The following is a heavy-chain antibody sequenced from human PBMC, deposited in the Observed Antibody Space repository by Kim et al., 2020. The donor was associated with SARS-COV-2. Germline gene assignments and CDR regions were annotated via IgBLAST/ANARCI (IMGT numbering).Heavy chain of an antibody. D-gene: IGHD3-10*01. CDR2: ISGNAAIT. V-gene: IGHV3-23*01. J-gene: IGHJ1*01. CDR1: GFTFSTYA. Sequence: GGSLRLSCAASGFTFSTYAMSWVRQAPGKGLEWVSTISGNAAITYYAASVKGRFTISRDNSKNTLYLQMNSLRAEDTAVYYCAASGSYYKVYFQHWGQGTLVTVSS. CDR3: AASGSYYKVYFQH.